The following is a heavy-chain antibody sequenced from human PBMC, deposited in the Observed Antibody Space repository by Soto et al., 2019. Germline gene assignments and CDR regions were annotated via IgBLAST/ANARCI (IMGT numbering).Heavy chain of an antibody. D-gene: IGHD3-10*01. V-gene: IGHV3-23*01. CDR1: ELTFNNYA. CDR3: AREFNYYGWGKFGP. J-gene: IGHJ5*02. CDR2: VSGSGSST. Sequence: EVQLLESGGGLVQPGGSLRLSCAASELTFNNYALAWVRQAPGKGLEWVSSVSGSGSSTNYAASVRGRFTISRDNSKNTLDLQMNSLRAEDTAVYYCAREFNYYGWGKFGPWGLGTLVIVSS.